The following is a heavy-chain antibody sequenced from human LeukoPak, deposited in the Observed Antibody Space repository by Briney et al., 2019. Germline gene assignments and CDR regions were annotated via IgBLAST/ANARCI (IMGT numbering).Heavy chain of an antibody. CDR3: ARDPLAAAGTGLDYYYGMDV. Sequence: ASVKVSCKASGYTFTSYYMHWVRQAPGQGLEWMGIINPSGGSTNYAQKFQGRVTMTRDTSTSTVYMELSSLRSEDTAVYYCARDPLAAAGTGLDYYYGMDVWGQGTTVTVSS. J-gene: IGHJ6*02. D-gene: IGHD6-13*01. CDR1: GYTFTSYY. V-gene: IGHV1-46*01. CDR2: INPSGGST.